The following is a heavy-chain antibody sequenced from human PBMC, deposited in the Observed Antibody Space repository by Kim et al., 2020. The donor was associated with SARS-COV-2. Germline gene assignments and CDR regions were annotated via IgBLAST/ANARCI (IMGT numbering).Heavy chain of an antibody. CDR3: ARDHTREDFDY. CDR2: P. D-gene: IGHD3-10*01. V-gene: IGHV7-4-1*02. Sequence: PTYAQCFTGRFVFSLDTSVSTAYLQLSSLKAEDTAVYYCARDHTREDFDYWGQGTLVTVSS. J-gene: IGHJ4*02.